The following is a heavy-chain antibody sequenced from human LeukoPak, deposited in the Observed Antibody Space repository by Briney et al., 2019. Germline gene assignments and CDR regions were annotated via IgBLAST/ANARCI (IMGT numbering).Heavy chain of an antibody. D-gene: IGHD1-26*01. CDR3: AREESPERGSYGHFDY. CDR1: GFTFSSYS. J-gene: IGHJ4*02. V-gene: IGHV3-21*01. Sequence: PGGSLRLSCADSGFTFSSYSMNWVRQAPGKGLEWVSSISSSSSYIYYADSVKGRFTISRDNAKNSLYLQMNSLRAEDTAVYYCAREESPERGSYGHFDYWGQGTLVTVSS. CDR2: ISSSSSYI.